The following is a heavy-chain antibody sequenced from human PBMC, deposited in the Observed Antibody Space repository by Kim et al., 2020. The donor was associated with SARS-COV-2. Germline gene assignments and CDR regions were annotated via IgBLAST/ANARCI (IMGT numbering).Heavy chain of an antibody. V-gene: IGHV4-39*01. Sequence: SETLSLTCTVSGGSISSSSYYWGWIRQPPGKGLEWIGSIYYSGSTYYNPSLKSRVTISVDTSKNQFSLKLSSVTAADTAVYYCARREVMGYRWFGESNPVGWFDPWGQGTLVTVSS. D-gene: IGHD3-10*01. CDR3: ARREVMGYRWFGESNPVGWFDP. J-gene: IGHJ5*02. CDR1: GGSISSSSYY. CDR2: IYYSGST.